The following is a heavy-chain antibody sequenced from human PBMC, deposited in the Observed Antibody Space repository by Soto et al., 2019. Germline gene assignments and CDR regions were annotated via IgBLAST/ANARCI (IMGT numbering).Heavy chain of an antibody. J-gene: IGHJ3*02. CDR2: IYHSGST. V-gene: IGHV4-38-2*01. D-gene: IGHD3-22*01. Sequence: PSETLSLTCAVSGYSISSGYYWGWIRQPPGKGLEWIGSIYHSGSTYYNPSLKSRVTISVDTSKNQFSLKLSSVTAADTAVYYCARPSSGYAFDIWGQGTMVTVSS. CDR1: GYSISSGYY. CDR3: ARPSSGYAFDI.